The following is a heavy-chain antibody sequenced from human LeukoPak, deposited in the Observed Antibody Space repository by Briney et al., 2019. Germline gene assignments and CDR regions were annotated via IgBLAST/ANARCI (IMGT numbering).Heavy chain of an antibody. J-gene: IGHJ4*02. D-gene: IGHD2-21*02. V-gene: IGHV1-2*06. CDR3: ASSSSGQPLLFGLVD. CDR2: INPNSGGT. Sequence: ASVKVSCKASGYTFTGYYMHWVRQAPGQGLEWMGRINPNSGGTNYAQKFQGRVTMTRDTSISTAYMELTRLRSDDTAVYYCASSSSGQPLLFGLVDWGQGTLVTVSS. CDR1: GYTFTGYY.